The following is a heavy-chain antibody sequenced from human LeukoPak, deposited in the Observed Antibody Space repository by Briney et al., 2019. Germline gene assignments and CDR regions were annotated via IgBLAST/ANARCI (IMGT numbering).Heavy chain of an antibody. J-gene: IGHJ3*02. V-gene: IGHV5-51*01. CDR2: IYPGDSDSDP. CDR3: ARDRITFGGVIAPQAFDI. Sequence: GESLKISCQDSGYIFANYWIGWVRQRPGKGLEWMGIIYPGDSDSDPRYSPSFQGQVTISADKSRSTAYLQWSSLKASDTAMYYCARDRITFGGVIAPQAFDIWGQGTMVTVSS. CDR1: GYIFANYW. D-gene: IGHD3-16*02.